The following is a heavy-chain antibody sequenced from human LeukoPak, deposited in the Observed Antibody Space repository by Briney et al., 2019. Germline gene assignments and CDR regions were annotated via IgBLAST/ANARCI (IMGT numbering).Heavy chain of an antibody. CDR3: ERASFGRYSGSWPHFDY. V-gene: IGHV5-51*01. CDR2: IYPGDSET. D-gene: IGHD6-13*01. Sequence: GESLKISCKGSGYSFATYWIGWLRQIPGKGLEWMGIIYPGDSETRYSHSLQGQVPISADTSISTVYLQWSRLKASDTDMYYCERASFGRYSGSWPHFDYWGQATLVTVSS. J-gene: IGHJ4*02. CDR1: GYSFATYW.